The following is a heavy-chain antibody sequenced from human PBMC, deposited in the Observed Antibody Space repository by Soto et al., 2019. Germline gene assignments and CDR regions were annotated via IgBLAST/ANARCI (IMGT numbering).Heavy chain of an antibody. J-gene: IGHJ4*02. CDR2: IRNKANSYTT. Sequence: EVQLVESGGGLVQPGGSLRLSCAASGFTFSDHYMDWVRQAPGKGLEWVGRIRNKANSYTTEYAASVKDRLTISRDDSKNSVYLEMNSLKIEDTAVYYCARGTFDYWGQGTLVTVSS. CDR3: ARGTFDY. V-gene: IGHV3-72*01. CDR1: GFTFSDHY. D-gene: IGHD3-10*01.